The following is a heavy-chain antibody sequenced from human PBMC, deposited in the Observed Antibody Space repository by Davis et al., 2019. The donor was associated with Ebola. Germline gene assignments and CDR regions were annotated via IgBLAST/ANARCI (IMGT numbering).Heavy chain of an antibody. CDR2: INPNSGGT. Sequence: ASVKVSCKASGYTFTGYYMHWVRQAPGQGLEWMGWINPNSGGTNYAQKFQGRVTMTRDTSISTAYMELSRLRSDDTAVYYCAREFDCSGTSCRHYGMDVWGQGTTVTVSS. CDR3: AREFDCSGTSCRHYGMDV. D-gene: IGHD2-2*01. V-gene: IGHV1-2*02. J-gene: IGHJ6*02. CDR1: GYTFTGYY.